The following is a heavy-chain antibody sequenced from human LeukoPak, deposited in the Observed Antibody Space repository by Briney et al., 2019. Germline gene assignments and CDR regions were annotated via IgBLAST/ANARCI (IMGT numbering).Heavy chain of an antibody. CDR1: GGSISTYY. Sequence: SETLSLTCTVSGGSISTYYWSWIRQPAGKGLEWIGRIYPSGSTNYNPSLKSRVTMSVDTSKNQFSLMLSSVTAADTAVYYCARMRFDNGINAFDLWGQGTMVTVSS. V-gene: IGHV4-4*07. CDR3: ARMRFDNGINAFDL. D-gene: IGHD2-8*01. CDR2: IYPSGST. J-gene: IGHJ3*01.